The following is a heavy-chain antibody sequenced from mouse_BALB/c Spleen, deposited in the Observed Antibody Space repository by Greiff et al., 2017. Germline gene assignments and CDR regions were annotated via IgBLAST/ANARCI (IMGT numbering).Heavy chain of an antibody. CDR3: ARSSWDPYAMDY. Sequence: EVQLVESGGGLVQPGGSRKLSCAASGFTFSSFGMHWVRQAPEKGLEWVAYISSGSSTIYYADTVKGRFTISRDNPKNTLFLQMTSLRSEDTAMYYCARSSWDPYAMDYWGQGTSVTVSS. V-gene: IGHV5-17*02. D-gene: IGHD4-1*01. CDR2: ISSGSSTI. CDR1: GFTFSSFG. J-gene: IGHJ4*01.